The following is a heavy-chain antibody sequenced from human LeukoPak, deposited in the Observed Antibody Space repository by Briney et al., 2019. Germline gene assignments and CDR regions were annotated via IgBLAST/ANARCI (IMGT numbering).Heavy chain of an antibody. CDR3: AKGQIVVVPAAISSFDY. J-gene: IGHJ4*02. Sequence: GGSLRLSCAASGFTFSSYAMSWVRQAPGKGLEWVSAISGSGGSTYYADSVKGRFTISRDNSKNTLYLQMNSLRAEDTAVYYCAKGQIVVVPAAISSFDYWGQGTLVTVS. D-gene: IGHD2-2*01. V-gene: IGHV3-23*01. CDR1: GFTFSSYA. CDR2: ISGSGGST.